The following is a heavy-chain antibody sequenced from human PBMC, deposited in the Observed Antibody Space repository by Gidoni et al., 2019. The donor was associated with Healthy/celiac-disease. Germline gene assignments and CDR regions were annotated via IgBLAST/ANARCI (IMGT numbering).Heavy chain of an antibody. D-gene: IGHD3-22*01. CDR2: ISGSGGST. V-gene: IGHV3-23*01. Sequence: EVQLLESGGGLVQPGGSLRLSCAASGFPFSSYAMSWVRQAPGKGLEWVSAISGSGGSTYYAASVKGRFTISRDNSKNTLYLQMNSLRAEDTAVYYCANPALGAYYYDSSWGQGTLVTVSS. J-gene: IGHJ1*01. CDR3: ANPALGAYYYDSS. CDR1: GFPFSSYA.